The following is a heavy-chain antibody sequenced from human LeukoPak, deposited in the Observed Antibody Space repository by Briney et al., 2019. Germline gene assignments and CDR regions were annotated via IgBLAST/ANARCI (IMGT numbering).Heavy chain of an antibody. J-gene: IGHJ4*02. CDR1: GGSFSGYY. CDR2: INHSGST. V-gene: IGHV4-34*01. Sequence: PSETLSLTCAVYGGSFSGYYWSWIRQPPGKGLEWIGEINHSGSTNYNPSLKSRVTISVDTSKNQFSPKLSSVTAADTAVYYCARVGTRPISRWGQGTLVTVSS. CDR3: ARVGTRPISR. D-gene: IGHD3-10*01.